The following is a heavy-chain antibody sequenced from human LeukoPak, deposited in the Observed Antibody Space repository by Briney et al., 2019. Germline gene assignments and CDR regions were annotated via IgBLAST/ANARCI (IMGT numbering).Heavy chain of an antibody. V-gene: IGHV5-51*01. CDR3: ARRRYCSSTSCYFGPSWFDP. CDR1: GYSFTSYW. J-gene: IGHJ5*02. CDR2: IYPGDSDT. D-gene: IGHD2-2*01. Sequence: GESLKISCQGSGYSFTSYWIGWVRQMPGKGLEWMGIIYPGDSDTRYSPSFQGHVTISADKSISTAYLQWSSLKASETAMYYCARRRYCSSTSCYFGPSWFDPWGQGTLVTVSS.